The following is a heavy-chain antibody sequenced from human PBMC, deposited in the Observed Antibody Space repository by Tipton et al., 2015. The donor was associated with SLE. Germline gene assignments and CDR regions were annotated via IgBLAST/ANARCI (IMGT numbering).Heavy chain of an antibody. CDR2: IYNSGTT. Sequence: TLSLTCTVSGGSVNTGNCYWTWIRQHPGKGPEWIGYIYNSGTTYYDPSLRGRITISIDTSKNQYFLSLNSVTAADTAVYYCARVPCVYDSRPSIYWGQGSLVTVSS. D-gene: IGHD3-22*01. CDR3: ARVPCVYDSRPSIY. V-gene: IGHV4-31*03. CDR1: GGSVNTGNCY. J-gene: IGHJ1*01.